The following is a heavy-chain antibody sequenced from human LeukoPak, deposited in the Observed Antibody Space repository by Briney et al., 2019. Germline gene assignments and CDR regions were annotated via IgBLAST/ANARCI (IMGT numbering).Heavy chain of an antibody. CDR2: IYFSGST. D-gene: IGHD1-20*01. J-gene: IGHJ4*02. CDR3: ARGANNWND. CDR1: GGSINSHY. V-gene: IGHV4-59*11. Sequence: SETLSLTCTVYGGSINSHYWSWIRQPPGKGLEWIGYIYFSGSTDYNPSLKSRVTISVDTSKNQFSLKMNSVTAADTAVYYCARGANNWNDWGQGILATVSS.